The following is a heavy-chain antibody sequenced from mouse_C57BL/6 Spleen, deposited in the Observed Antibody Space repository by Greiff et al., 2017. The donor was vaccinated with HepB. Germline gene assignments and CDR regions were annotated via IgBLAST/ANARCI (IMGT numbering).Heavy chain of an antibody. Sequence: QVQLQQPGAELVKPGASVKMSCKASGYTFTSYWITWVKQRPGQGLEWIGDIYPGSGSTNYNEKFKSKATLTVDTSSSTAYMQLSSLTSEDSAVYYCARLRRIYYDYVGDAMDYWGQGTSVTVSS. J-gene: IGHJ4*01. CDR1: GYTFTSYW. CDR2: IYPGSGST. CDR3: ARLRRIYYDYVGDAMDY. V-gene: IGHV1-55*01. D-gene: IGHD2-4*01.